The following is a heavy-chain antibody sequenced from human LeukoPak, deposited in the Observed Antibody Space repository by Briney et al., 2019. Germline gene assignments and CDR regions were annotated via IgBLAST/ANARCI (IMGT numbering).Heavy chain of an antibody. J-gene: IGHJ6*03. Sequence: SETLSLTCTVSGGSISSYYWSWIRQPAGKGLEWIGRIYTSGSTNCNPSLKSRVTMSVDTSKNQFSLKLSSVTAADTAVYYCARDQRCSGGSCYLPRSYYYYYMDVWGKGTTVTVSS. V-gene: IGHV4-4*07. CDR3: ARDQRCSGGSCYLPRSYYYYYMDV. CDR2: IYTSGST. CDR1: GGSISSYY. D-gene: IGHD2-15*01.